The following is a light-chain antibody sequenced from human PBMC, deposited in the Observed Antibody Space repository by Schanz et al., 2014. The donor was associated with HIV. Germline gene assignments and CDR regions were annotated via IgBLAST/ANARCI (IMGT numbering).Light chain of an antibody. Sequence: EIVLTQSPATLSVSPGERATLSCRAGQSVNNYLAWYQQKPGQTPRLLIYGASTRATGIPARFSGSGSGTEFTLTISSLQSDDFATYYCQHYYSYPYTFGQGTEVEIK. CDR2: GAS. CDR1: QSVNNY. CDR3: QHYYSYPYT. V-gene: IGKV3-15*01. J-gene: IGKJ2*01.